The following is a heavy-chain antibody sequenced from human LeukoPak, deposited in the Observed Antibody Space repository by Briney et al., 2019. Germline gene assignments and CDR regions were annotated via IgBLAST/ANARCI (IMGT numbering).Heavy chain of an antibody. V-gene: IGHV3-23*01. CDR2: ISGSGGST. CDR1: GFTFSSYA. Sequence: GSLRLSCAASGFTFSSYAMSWVRQGPGKGLEWVSAISGSGGSTYYADSVKGRFTISRDNSKSTLYLQMNSLRAEDTAVYYCEKDHGSSWYRIDYYYYGMDVWGQGTTVTVSS. J-gene: IGHJ6*02. D-gene: IGHD6-13*01. CDR3: EKDHGSSWYRIDYYYYGMDV.